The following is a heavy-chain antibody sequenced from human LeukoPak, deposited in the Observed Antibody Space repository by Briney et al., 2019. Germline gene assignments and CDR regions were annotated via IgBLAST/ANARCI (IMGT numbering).Heavy chain of an antibody. J-gene: IGHJ5*02. Sequence: SETLSLTCTVSGGSSSSGSYYWSWIRQPAGKGLEWIGRIYTSGSTNYNPSLKSRVTMSVDTSKNQFSLKLSSVTAADTAVYYCARAHVSLRFLENKRWFDPWGQGTLVTVSS. V-gene: IGHV4-61*02. CDR3: ARAHVSLRFLENKRWFDP. CDR1: GGSSSSGSYY. D-gene: IGHD3-3*01. CDR2: IYTSGST.